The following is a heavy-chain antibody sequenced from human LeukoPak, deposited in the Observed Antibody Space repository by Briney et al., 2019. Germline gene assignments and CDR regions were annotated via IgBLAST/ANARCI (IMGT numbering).Heavy chain of an antibody. V-gene: IGHV4-4*02. Sequence: SETLSLTCAVSGRSMSSSHWWSWVRQSPDKGLEWIGEIDHSGKTNYNASLKSRVTVSVDTSKNQFSLKLSSVTAADTAVYYCARGNLITGLDYWGQGTLVTVSS. CDR3: ARGNLITGLDY. CDR1: GRSMSSSHW. J-gene: IGHJ4*02. CDR2: IDHSGKT. D-gene: IGHD3-16*01.